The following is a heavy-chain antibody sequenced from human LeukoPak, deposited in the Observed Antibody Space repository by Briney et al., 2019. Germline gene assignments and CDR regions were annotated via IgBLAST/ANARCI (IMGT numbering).Heavy chain of an antibody. CDR1: GYTFISYG. CDR3: ARDTSRSSSWYYVDY. CDR2: ISAYNGNT. J-gene: IGHJ4*02. D-gene: IGHD6-13*01. Sequence: ASVKVSCKASGYTFISYGISWVRQAPGQGLEWMRWISAYNGNTNYAQKLQGRVTMTTDTSTSTAYMELRSLRSDDTAVYYCARDTSRSSSWYYVDYWGQGTLVTVSS. V-gene: IGHV1-18*01.